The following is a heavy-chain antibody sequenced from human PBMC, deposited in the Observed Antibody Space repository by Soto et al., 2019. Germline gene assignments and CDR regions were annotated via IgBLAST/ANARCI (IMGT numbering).Heavy chain of an antibody. CDR3: ASQPAVWPFNWFDP. J-gene: IGHJ5*02. Sequence: EVQLVESGGGLVQPGGSLRLSCAASGFAFSSFEMTWVRQAPGKGLEWVSYISSIGSIIYYADSVKGRFTISRDNAKNALYLQMNSLRAEDTAVYYCASQPAVWPFNWFDPWGQGTLVTVS. CDR2: ISSIGSII. CDR1: GFAFSSFE. V-gene: IGHV3-48*03. D-gene: IGHD2-2*01.